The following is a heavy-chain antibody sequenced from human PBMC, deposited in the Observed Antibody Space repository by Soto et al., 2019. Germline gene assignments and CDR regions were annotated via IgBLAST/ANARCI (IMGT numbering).Heavy chain of an antibody. CDR3: ATEPIYYNDGSGYYPLGH. D-gene: IGHD3-22*01. V-gene: IGHV1-18*04. Sequence: GASVKVSCKASGYTFTGYYMHWVRQAPGQGLECVGWISAHNGDTHYSQKFQGRVTLTTDTSTNTDYMELRSLTSDDTAVYFCATEPIYYNDGSGYYPLGHWGQGTLVTVSS. CDR1: GYTFTGYY. CDR2: ISAHNGDT. J-gene: IGHJ4*02.